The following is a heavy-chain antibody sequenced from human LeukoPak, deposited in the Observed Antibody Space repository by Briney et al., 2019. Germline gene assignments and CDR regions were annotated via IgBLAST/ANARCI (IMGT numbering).Heavy chain of an antibody. CDR2: IYYSGST. V-gene: IGHV4-59*01. J-gene: IGHJ6*03. CDR1: GGSISSYY. Sequence: SETLSLTCTVSGGSISSYYWSWIRQPPGKGLEWIGYIYYSGSTNYNPSLKSRVTISVDTSKNQFSLKLSSVTAADTAVYYCATEASYCSSTSCYLHYMDVWGKGTTSPSP. CDR3: ATEASYCSSTSCYLHYMDV. D-gene: IGHD2-2*01.